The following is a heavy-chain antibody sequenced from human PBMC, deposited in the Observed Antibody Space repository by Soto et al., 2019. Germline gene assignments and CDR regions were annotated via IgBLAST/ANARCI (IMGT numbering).Heavy chain of an antibody. CDR3: ARVIGSSWYFYYYYMDV. CDR2: IYYSGST. V-gene: IGHV4-59*01. D-gene: IGHD6-13*01. Sequence: PSETLSLTCTVSGGSISSYYWSWIRQPPGEGLEWIGYIYYSGSTNYNPSLKSRVTISVDTSKNQFSLKLSSVTAADTAVYYCARVIGSSWYFYYYYMDVWGKGTTVTVSS. CDR1: GGSISSYY. J-gene: IGHJ6*03.